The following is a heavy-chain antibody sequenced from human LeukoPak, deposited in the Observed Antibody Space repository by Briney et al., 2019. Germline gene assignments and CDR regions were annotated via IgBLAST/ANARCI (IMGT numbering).Heavy chain of an antibody. V-gene: IGHV4-39*01. D-gene: IGHD6-6*01. Sequence: SETLSLTCTVSGGSISSSTYYWGWIRQPPGRGLEGIASIYYSGSTYYNPSLKSRVTISVDTSKNQFSLKLNSVTAADTAVYYCADYTSIAAREYFQHWGQGTLVTVSS. J-gene: IGHJ1*01. CDR2: IYYSGST. CDR1: GGSISSSTYY. CDR3: ADYTSIAAREYFQH.